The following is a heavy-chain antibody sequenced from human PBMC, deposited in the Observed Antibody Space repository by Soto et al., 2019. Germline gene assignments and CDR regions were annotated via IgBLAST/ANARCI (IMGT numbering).Heavy chain of an antibody. D-gene: IGHD2-15*01. J-gene: IGHJ6*02. V-gene: IGHV3-15*01. CDR2: IKSKTDGGTT. Sequence: GGSLRLSCAASGFTFSNAWMGWVRQAPGKGLEWVGRIKSKTDGGTTGYAAPVKGRFTISRDDSKNTLYLQMNSLKTEDTAVYYCTTDIVVVAATRGSYYYYGMDVWGQGTTVTVSS. CDR1: GFTFSNAW. CDR3: TTDIVVVAATRGSYYYYGMDV.